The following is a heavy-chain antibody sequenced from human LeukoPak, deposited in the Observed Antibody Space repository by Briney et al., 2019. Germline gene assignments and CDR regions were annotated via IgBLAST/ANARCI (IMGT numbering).Heavy chain of an antibody. V-gene: IGHV1-46*01. D-gene: IGHD3-3*01. CDR2: IDPSGGST. J-gene: IGHJ6*02. Sequence: ASVKVSCKASGYTFTSYYMHWVRQAPGQGLEWMGIIDPSGGSTSYAQKFQGRVTMTRDTSTSTVYMELSSLRSEDTAVYYCAREKTFGVVILSGASYYYYYGMDVWGQGTTVTVSS. CDR3: AREKTFGVVILSGASYYYYYGMDV. CDR1: GYTFTSYY.